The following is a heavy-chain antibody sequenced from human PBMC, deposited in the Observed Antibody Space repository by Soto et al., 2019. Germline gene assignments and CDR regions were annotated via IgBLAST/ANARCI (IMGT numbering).Heavy chain of an antibody. D-gene: IGHD3-10*01. CDR1: GYSCNTYW. CDR2: IYPGDSDT. V-gene: IGHV5-51*01. J-gene: IGHJ6*02. CDR3: AGGGVRGVITRTRDYYGMDV. Sequence: PGESLKISCKASGYSCNTYWIGWVRQLPGKGLEWMGIIYPGDSDTRYSPSFQGQVTISADKSISTAYLQWSSLKAPDTAMYYCAGGGVRGVITRTRDYYGMDVWGQGTTVTVSS.